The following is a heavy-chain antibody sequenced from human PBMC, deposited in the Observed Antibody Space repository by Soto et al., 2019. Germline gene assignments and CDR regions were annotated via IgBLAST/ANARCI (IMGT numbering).Heavy chain of an antibody. CDR3: ARGKLLWFGELTSGAFDI. V-gene: IGHV4-30-4*01. J-gene: IGHJ3*02. CDR1: GGSISSGDYY. CDR2: IYYSGST. Sequence: SETLSLTCTVSGGSISSGDYYWSWIRQPPGKGLEWIGYIYYSGSTYYNPSLKSRVTISVDTSKNQFSLKLSSVTAADTAVYYCARGKLLWFGELTSGAFDIWGQGTMVTVSS. D-gene: IGHD3-10*01.